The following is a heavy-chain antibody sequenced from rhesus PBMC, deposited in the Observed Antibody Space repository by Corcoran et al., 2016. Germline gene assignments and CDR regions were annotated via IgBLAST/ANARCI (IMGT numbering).Heavy chain of an antibody. D-gene: IGHD3-3*01. Sequence: QVQLQESGPGLVKPSETLSLTCAVSGGSFSSYWWSWIRQPPGKGLEWIGEINGNSGSTNYNPPLKSRVTISKDASKNQFSLKLSSVTAADTAVYYCARTYYNIWTGYLDYWGQGVLVTVSS. CDR2: INGNSGST. CDR3: ARTYYNIWTGYLDY. CDR1: GGSFSSYW. J-gene: IGHJ4*01. V-gene: IGHV4-80*01.